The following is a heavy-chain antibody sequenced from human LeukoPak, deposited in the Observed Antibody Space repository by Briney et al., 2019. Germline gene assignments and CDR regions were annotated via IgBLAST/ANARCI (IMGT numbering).Heavy chain of an antibody. J-gene: IGHJ4*02. CDR2: IRFDASDK. Sequence: GGSLRLSCAASGFTSSAFGMHWVRQAPGKGPEWVAFIRFDASDKFYADFVKGRFTISRDNSKNTLHLQMNSLSSEDTAVYYCAKDLDCSGGTCHKTVDYGGRGTLVTVSS. CDR3: AKDLDCSGGTCHKTVDY. V-gene: IGHV3-30*02. D-gene: IGHD2-15*01. CDR1: GFTSSAFG.